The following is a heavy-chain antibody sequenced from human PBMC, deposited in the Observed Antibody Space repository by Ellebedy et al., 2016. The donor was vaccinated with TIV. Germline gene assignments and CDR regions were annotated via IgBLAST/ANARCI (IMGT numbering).Heavy chain of an antibody. CDR2: IKQDGSEK. D-gene: IGHD2-8*02. J-gene: IGHJ6*02. V-gene: IGHV3-7*01. CDR1: GFTFNTYK. Sequence: GGSLRLSCAASGFTFNTYKMHWVRQAPGKGLEWVATIKQDGSEKYYVDSVKGRFTISRDNAKNSLFLQMNSLRAEDTATYYCAKIECTGPWSNCPMDVWGQGTTVTVSS. CDR3: AKIECTGPWSNCPMDV.